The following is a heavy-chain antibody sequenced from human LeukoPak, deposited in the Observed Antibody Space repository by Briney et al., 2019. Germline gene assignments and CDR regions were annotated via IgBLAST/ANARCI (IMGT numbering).Heavy chain of an antibody. V-gene: IGHV3-30*03. D-gene: IGHD3-10*01. Sequence: PGRSLRLSCAASGFTFSSYGMHWVRQAPGKGLEWVAVISYDGSNKYYADSVKGRFTISRDNSKNTLYLQMNSLRAEDTAVYYCASTQIWLGELSWALDYWGQGTLVTVSS. J-gene: IGHJ4*02. CDR1: GFTFSSYG. CDR2: ISYDGSNK. CDR3: ASTQIWLGELSWALDY.